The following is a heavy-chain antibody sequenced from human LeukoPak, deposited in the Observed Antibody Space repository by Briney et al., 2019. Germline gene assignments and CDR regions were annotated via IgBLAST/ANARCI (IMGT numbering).Heavy chain of an antibody. CDR2: THTNGNT. Sequence: SETLSLTCTVSGDSIHSHVSGWIRPPAGKGLEWIGRTHTNGNTLYNPALKSRVTLSGDTSKSQFSLWLTSVTAADTAFYYCVRGNYTDGGRNWFDPWGQGILVTVSS. J-gene: IGHJ5*02. D-gene: IGHD1-7*01. CDR3: VRGNYTDGGRNWFDP. CDR1: GDSIHSHV. V-gene: IGHV4-4*07.